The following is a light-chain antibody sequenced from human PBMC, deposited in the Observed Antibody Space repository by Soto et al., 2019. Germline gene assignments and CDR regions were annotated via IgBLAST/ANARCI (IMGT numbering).Light chain of an antibody. Sequence: QAVVTQPPSASGTPGQRVSISCYGSSSNIGSNYVYWYQQLPGTAPKLLIYRNNQRPSGVPDRFSGSKSGTSASLAISGLRSEDEADYYCAAWDDSLSGPVFGGGPKLTVL. J-gene: IGLJ2*01. CDR1: SSNIGSNY. V-gene: IGLV1-47*01. CDR3: AAWDDSLSGPV. CDR2: RNN.